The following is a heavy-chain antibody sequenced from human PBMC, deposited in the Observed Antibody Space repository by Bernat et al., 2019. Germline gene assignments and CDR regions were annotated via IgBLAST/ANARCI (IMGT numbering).Heavy chain of an antibody. V-gene: IGHV4-61*01. D-gene: IGHD3-3*01. CDR2: IYYSGST. J-gene: IGHJ3*02. Sequence: QVQLQESGPGLVKPSETLSLTCTVSGGSVSSGSYYWSWIRQPPGKGLEWIGYIYYSGSTNYNPSLKNRVNITVETAKNQFSLKLSSVTGGDTAVDYCARVPGFGVVIIRDAFDIWGQGTMVTVSS. CDR1: GGSVSSGSYY. CDR3: ARVPGFGVVIIRDAFDI.